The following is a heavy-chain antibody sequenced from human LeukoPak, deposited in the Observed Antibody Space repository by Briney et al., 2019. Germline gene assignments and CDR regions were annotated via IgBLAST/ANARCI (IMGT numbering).Heavy chain of an antibody. Sequence: SETLSLTCTVSGGSISSYYWSWIRQHPGKGLEWIGYIYYSGSTYYNPSLKSRVTISVDTSKNQFSLKLSSVTAADTAVYYCAREGRFLEWFHYFDYWGQGTLVTVSS. CDR3: AREGRFLEWFHYFDY. V-gene: IGHV4-59*06. D-gene: IGHD3-3*01. CDR1: GGSISSYY. CDR2: IYYSGST. J-gene: IGHJ4*02.